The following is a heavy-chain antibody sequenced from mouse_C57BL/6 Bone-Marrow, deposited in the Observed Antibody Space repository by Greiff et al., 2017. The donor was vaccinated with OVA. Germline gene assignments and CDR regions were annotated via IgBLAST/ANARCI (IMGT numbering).Heavy chain of an antibody. CDR1: GYTFTDYY. J-gene: IGHJ3*01. CDR2: IYPGSGNT. V-gene: IGHV1-76*01. Sequence: QVQLKESGAELVRPGASVKLSCKASGYTFTDYYINWVKQRPGQGLEWIARIYPGSGNTYYNEKFKGKATLTAEKSSSTAYMQLSSLTSEDSAVYFCAKRAWFAYWGQGTLVTVSA. CDR3: AKRAWFAY.